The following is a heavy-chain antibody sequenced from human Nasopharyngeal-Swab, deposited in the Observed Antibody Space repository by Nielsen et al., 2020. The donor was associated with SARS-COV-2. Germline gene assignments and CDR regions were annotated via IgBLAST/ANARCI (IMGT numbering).Heavy chain of an antibody. V-gene: IGHV3-69-1*01. D-gene: IGHD3-10*01. Sequence: GESLKISCIASGFTSSTSSLTWLRQPPGKGLQWVSTLGTAGDTYYADSVKGRFTISRDNAKNSLYLQMNSLRDEDTAVYYCARIVSGYYGSGSLRRNWFDPWGQGTLVTVSS. CDR2: LGTAGDT. CDR1: GFTSSTSS. CDR3: ARIVSGYYGSGSLRRNWFDP. J-gene: IGHJ5*02.